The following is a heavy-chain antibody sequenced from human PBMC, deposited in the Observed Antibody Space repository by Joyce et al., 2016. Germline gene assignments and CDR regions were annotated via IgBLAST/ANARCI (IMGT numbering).Heavy chain of an antibody. J-gene: IGHJ6*02. V-gene: IGHV1-2*02. CDR2: INPNSGGT. Sequence: QVQLVQSGAEVKTPGASVRVSCKASGYTLTGYYLQWVRQAPGQGLQWMGWINPNSGGTTYAQIFQGRVTLTRDTSISTAYLELSGLTSDDTAVYYCARGRPTTGTSWGYYYYYGMDVWGQGTTVTVSS. CDR3: ARGRPTTGTSWGYYYYYGMDV. D-gene: IGHD1-1*01. CDR1: GYTLTGYY.